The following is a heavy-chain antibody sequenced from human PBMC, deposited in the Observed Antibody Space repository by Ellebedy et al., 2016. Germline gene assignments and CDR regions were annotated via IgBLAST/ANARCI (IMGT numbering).Heavy chain of an antibody. D-gene: IGHD3-10*01. J-gene: IGHJ4*02. V-gene: IGHV3-23*01. CDR3: RQGHYSHY. Sequence: GESLKISCVASGFTFRNFFMSWVRQAPGRGPEWVATISGTGADSYFADSVRGRFTISRDNSANRLYLQMNSLRPDDTALYYCRQGHYSHYWGQGTLVTVSS. CDR2: ISGTGADS. CDR1: GFTFRNFF.